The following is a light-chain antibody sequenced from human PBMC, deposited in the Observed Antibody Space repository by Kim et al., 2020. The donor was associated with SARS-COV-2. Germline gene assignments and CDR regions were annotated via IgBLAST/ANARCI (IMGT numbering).Light chain of an antibody. Sequence: VYLGQTARTTCAGDERGDKDAWRYMQKAGETPVGVIYEDSKRRSGIPERVSGANGGNTATLTISGTQSMDEADYYCQAWDSSTNWVFGGGTQLTVL. J-gene: IGLJ3*02. CDR2: EDS. V-gene: IGLV3-1*01. CDR3: QAWDSSTNWV. CDR1: ERGDKD.